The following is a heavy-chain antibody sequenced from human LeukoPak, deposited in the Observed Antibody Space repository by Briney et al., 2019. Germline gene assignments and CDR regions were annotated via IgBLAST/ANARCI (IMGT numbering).Heavy chain of an antibody. D-gene: IGHD2-15*01. V-gene: IGHV1-8*01. CDR2: MNPNSGNT. J-gene: IGHJ1*01. CDR1: GYTFTSYD. Sequence: ASVKVSCKASGYTFTSYDINWVRQATGQGLEWMGWMNPNSGNTGYAQKFQGRVTMTRNTSISTAYMELSSLRSEDTAVYYCARVARAPYCSGGSCYSEQYFQHWGQGTLVTVSS. CDR3: ARVARAPYCSGGSCYSEQYFQH.